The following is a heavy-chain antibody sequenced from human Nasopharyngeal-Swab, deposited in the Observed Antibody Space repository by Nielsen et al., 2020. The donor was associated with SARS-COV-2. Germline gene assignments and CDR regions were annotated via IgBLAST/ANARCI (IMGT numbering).Heavy chain of an antibody. CDR2: ISSSSSYI. D-gene: IGHD3-3*02. Sequence: GESLKISCAASGFTFSSYSMNWVRQAPGKGLEWVSSISSSSSYIYYAGSVKGRFTISRDNAKNSLYLQMNSLRAEDTAVYYCASIGFLEWLSHAFDIWGQGTMVTVSS. J-gene: IGHJ3*02. V-gene: IGHV3-21*01. CDR1: GFTFSSYS. CDR3: ASIGFLEWLSHAFDI.